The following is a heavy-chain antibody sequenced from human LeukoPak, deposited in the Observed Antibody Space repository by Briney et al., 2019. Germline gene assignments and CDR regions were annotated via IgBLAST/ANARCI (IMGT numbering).Heavy chain of an antibody. CDR3: ASLMYSSTWCYFVY. Sequence: GGSLRLSCAASGFTVSSNYMSWVRQAPGKGMEWVSVIYSAGTTYYTDSVKGRFTISRDNSKNTLYLQMNSLRAEDTAVYYCASLMYSSTWCYFVYSGPRTLCTVSS. J-gene: IGHJ4*02. V-gene: IGHV3-53*01. D-gene: IGHD6-13*01. CDR1: GFTVSSNY. CDR2: IYSAGTT.